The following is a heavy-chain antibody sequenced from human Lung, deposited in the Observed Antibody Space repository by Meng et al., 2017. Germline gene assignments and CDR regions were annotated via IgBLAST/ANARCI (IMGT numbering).Heavy chain of an antibody. CDR3: ARDQNGSYYSRAFDI. Sequence: GESLKISCVASGFTFSSYDMSWVRQAPGQGLEWVSYISRSSGTRYYANSVRGRFTISRDNAKNSLSLQMNSLRAEDTAVYYCARDQNGSYYSRAFDIWGQGTMVTVSS. CDR1: GFTFSSYD. V-gene: IGHV3-48*03. J-gene: IGHJ3*02. CDR2: ISRSSGTR. D-gene: IGHD1-26*01.